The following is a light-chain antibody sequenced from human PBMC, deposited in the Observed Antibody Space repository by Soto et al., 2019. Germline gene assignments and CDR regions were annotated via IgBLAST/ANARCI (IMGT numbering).Light chain of an antibody. Sequence: DVVLTQSPLSSPVIVGQAASISCRSSQSLVSIDGRTYLSWLHQRPGQSPRLLIYRVFNRFSGVPDRFIGTGSGTDFKLEISRVEPEDVGIYYCMQISHFPRTFGQGTRLEI. V-gene: IGKV2-24*01. CDR3: MQISHFPRT. CDR1: QSLVSIDGRTY. J-gene: IGKJ1*01. CDR2: RVF.